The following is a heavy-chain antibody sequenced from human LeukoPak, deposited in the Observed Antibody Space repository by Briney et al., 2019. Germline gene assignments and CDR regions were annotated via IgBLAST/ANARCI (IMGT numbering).Heavy chain of an antibody. CDR1: GGSISSSSYY. V-gene: IGHV4-39*01. Sequence: SETLSLTCTVSGGSISSSSYYWGWIRQPPGKGLEWIGSIYYSGSTYYNPSLKSRVTISVDTPKNQFSLKLSSVTAADTAVYYCARHETIFGVVIMIDYWGQGTLVTVSS. CDR2: IYYSGST. CDR3: ARHETIFGVVIMIDY. D-gene: IGHD3-3*01. J-gene: IGHJ4*02.